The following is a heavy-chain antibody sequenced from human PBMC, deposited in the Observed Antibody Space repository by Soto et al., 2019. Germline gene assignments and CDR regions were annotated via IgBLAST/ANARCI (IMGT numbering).Heavy chain of an antibody. D-gene: IGHD1-26*01. V-gene: IGHV4-61*01. CDR1: GGSLISIIDY. CDR3: ARDVGLRGPCPGPVRMGV. CDR2: IYKSMTT. J-gene: IGHJ6*02. Sequence: PSETLSLTCTVSGGSLISIIDYWTRIRQPPGQGLEWIGFIYKSMTTNYRPSLKSRVTISVDTSKNQFSLRLSSMTAADTAVYYCARDVGLRGPCPGPVRMGVRGQGPTVTVSS.